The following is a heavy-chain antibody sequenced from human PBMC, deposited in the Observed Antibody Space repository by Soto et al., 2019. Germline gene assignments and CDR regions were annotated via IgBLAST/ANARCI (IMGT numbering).Heavy chain of an antibody. CDR2: FDPEDGET. D-gene: IGHD2-21*02. J-gene: IGHJ4*02. CDR1: GYTLTGLS. CDR3: ATGGYCGGDCYYFDY. V-gene: IGHV1-24*01. Sequence: ASVKVSCKVSGYTLTGLSMHWVRQAPGKGLEWMGGFDPEDGETIYAQKFQDRVTMTEDTSTDTAYMELSSLRSEDTAVYYCATGGYCGGDCYYFDYWGQGTLVTVSS.